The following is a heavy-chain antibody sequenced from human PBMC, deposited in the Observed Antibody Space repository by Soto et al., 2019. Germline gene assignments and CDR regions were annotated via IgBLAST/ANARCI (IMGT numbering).Heavy chain of an antibody. CDR2: ISTSDHTT. V-gene: IGHV3-23*01. J-gene: IGHJ3*02. CDR3: AKGGYYSLFDI. CDR1: GCTFRNYA. D-gene: IGHD3-16*01. Sequence: GGSLRLSCASSGCTFRNYAMSLVRQAPGKGLEWVSSISTSDHTTYYADSVKGRFTISRDNSNNTLSLQMHILRVEDTAVYFCAKGGYYSLFDIWGQGTMVTVSS.